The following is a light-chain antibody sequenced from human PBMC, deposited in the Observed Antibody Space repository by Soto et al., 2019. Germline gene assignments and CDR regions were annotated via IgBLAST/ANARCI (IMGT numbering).Light chain of an antibody. Sequence: QSALTQPASVSGSPGQSITISCTGTSGDVGGYNYVSWYQQHPGKAPKLMIYDVSNRPSGVSSRFSGSRSGNTASLTISGIQTEDEADYYCSSYTSSTTPDVFGGGTKLTVL. CDR3: SSYTSSTTPDV. V-gene: IGLV2-14*03. J-gene: IGLJ2*01. CDR2: DVS. CDR1: SGDVGGYNY.